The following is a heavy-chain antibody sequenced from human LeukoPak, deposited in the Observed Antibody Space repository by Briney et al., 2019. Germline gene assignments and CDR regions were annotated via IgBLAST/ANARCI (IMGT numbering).Heavy chain of an antibody. CDR1: GGSFSGYY. D-gene: IGHD6-13*01. J-gene: IGHJ4*02. CDR2: INHSGST. Sequence: KPSETLSLTCAVYGGSFSGYYWSWIRQPPGKGLEWIGEINHSGSTNYNPSLKSRVTISVDTSKNQFSLKLSSVTAADTAVYYCARGTAGKGDYFDYWGQGTLVTVSS. V-gene: IGHV4-34*01. CDR3: ARGTAGKGDYFDY.